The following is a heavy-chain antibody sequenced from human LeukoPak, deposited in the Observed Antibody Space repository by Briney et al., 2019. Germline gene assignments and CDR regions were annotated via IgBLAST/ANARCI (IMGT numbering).Heavy chain of an antibody. CDR2: IYYSGST. CDR1: GGSISSGGYY. Sequence: PSQTLSLTCTVSGGSISSGGYYWSWIRQHPGKGLEWIGYIYYSGSTYYNPSLKSRVTISVDTSKNQFSLKLSSVTAADTAVYYCARDSAWSHDYGDYGPGFDPWGQGTLVTVSS. J-gene: IGHJ5*02. CDR3: ARDSAWSHDYGDYGPGFDP. D-gene: IGHD4-17*01. V-gene: IGHV4-31*03.